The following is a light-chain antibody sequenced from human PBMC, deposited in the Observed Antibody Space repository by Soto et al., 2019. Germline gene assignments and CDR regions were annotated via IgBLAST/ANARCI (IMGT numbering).Light chain of an antibody. CDR3: SSYSNTRTRV. J-gene: IGLJ3*02. CDR2: EVS. Sequence: QSVLTQPASVSGSPGQSITISCSGTSSDVGGYNFVSWYQQLPGKAPKLMISEVSNRPSGVSNRFSGSKSGNTASLTISGLQAEDEADYYCSSYSNTRTRVFGGGTKVTVL. CDR1: SSDVGGYNF. V-gene: IGLV2-14*01.